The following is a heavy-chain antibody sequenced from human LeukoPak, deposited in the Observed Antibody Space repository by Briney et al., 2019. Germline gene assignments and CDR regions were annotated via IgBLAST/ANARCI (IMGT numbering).Heavy chain of an antibody. CDR3: AKGSGTSTYSHSDY. J-gene: IGHJ4*02. D-gene: IGHD2-2*01. CDR1: GFTFSTYA. Sequence: GGSLRLSWAAAGFTFSTYAMSWVRQAPGKGMEWDSVISGRGDSTYYAVSVKGRFTISRDSSKNTLYLQMNSLRAEDTAVYYCAKGSGTSTYSHSDYWGQGTVVTVSS. CDR2: ISGRGDST. V-gene: IGHV3-23*01.